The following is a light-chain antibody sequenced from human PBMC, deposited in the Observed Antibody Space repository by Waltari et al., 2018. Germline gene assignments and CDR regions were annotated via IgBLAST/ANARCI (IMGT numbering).Light chain of an antibody. CDR2: GNN. V-gene: IGLV1-44*01. CDR3: AAWDDSLNGVI. Sequence: QSMLTQPPSASGTPGQRATISCSGSSSNIGRNYVTLYQQFPGTAPKLLIYGNNQRPSGVPDRFSGSKSDTSASLAISGLQSEDEAEYHCAAWDDSLNGVIFGGGTKLTVL. CDR1: SSNIGRNY. J-gene: IGLJ2*01.